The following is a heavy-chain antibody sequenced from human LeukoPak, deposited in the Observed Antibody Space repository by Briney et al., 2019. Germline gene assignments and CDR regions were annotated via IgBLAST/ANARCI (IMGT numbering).Heavy chain of an antibody. V-gene: IGHV4-59*01. CDR2: IYYSGST. CDR3: AREVVAAIGSFDY. D-gene: IGHD2-15*01. CDR1: GDSISGFY. Sequence: PSETLSLTCTVSGDSISGFYWSWIRQPPGKGLEWIGYIYYSGSTDYSPSLKSRVTISVDTSKNQFSLRLSSVTTADTAVYYCAREVVAAIGSFDYWGQGTLVTVSS. J-gene: IGHJ4*02.